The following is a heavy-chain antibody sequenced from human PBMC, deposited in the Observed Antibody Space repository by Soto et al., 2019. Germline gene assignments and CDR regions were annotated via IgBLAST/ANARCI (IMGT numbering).Heavy chain of an antibody. Sequence: ESGGGVVQPGRSLRLSCAASGFTFSSYAMHWVRQAPGKGLEWVAVISYDGSNKYYADSVKGRFTISRDNSKNTLYLQMNSLRADDTAVYYCARDICWGGDCYGSGYGMDVWGQGTTVTVSS. CDR3: ARDICWGGDCYGSGYGMDV. D-gene: IGHD2-21*02. CDR1: GFTFSSYA. J-gene: IGHJ6*02. CDR2: ISYDGSNK. V-gene: IGHV3-30-3*01.